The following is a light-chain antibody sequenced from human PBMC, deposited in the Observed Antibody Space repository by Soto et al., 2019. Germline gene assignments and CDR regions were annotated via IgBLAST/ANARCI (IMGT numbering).Light chain of an antibody. J-gene: IGKJ4*01. CDR2: KTS. V-gene: IGKV1-5*03. CDR3: QQYNTYFSLT. Sequence: DILMTQSPSFLSASVGDIVTITCRASQSISTWVAWYQQKPGKAPKLLIYKTSSLESGVPARCRGSGSGTEFPLTISGLQPEDFASYYCQQYNTYFSLTFGGGTKVDIK. CDR1: QSISTW.